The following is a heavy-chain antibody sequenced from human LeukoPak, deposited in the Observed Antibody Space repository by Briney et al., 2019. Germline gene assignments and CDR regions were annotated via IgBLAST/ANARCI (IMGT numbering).Heavy chain of an antibody. CDR3: ATLLAGGYCSGGSCRYYFDY. D-gene: IGHD2-15*01. Sequence: ASVKVSCKASGYTFTGYYMHGVRQAPGQGLEWMGWINPNSGGTNYAQKFQGRVTMTWDTSISTAYMELSRLRSDDTAVYYCATLLAGGYCSGGSCRYYFDYWGQGTLVTVSS. V-gene: IGHV1-2*02. CDR1: GYTFTGYY. J-gene: IGHJ4*02. CDR2: INPNSGGT.